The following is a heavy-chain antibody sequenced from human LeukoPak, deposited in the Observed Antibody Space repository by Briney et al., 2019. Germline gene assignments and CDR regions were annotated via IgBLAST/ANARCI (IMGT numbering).Heavy chain of an antibody. J-gene: IGHJ4*02. CDR1: GGSISSYY. D-gene: IGHD1-14*01. CDR2: IYSSGST. Sequence: PSETLSLTCTVSGGSISSYYWSWIRQPAGKGLEWIGRIYSSGSTTYTPSLKSRVSLSVDTSKNQFSLELSSVTAADTAVYYCARDGTYNSFDYWGQGTLVTVSS. CDR3: ARDGTYNSFDY. V-gene: IGHV4-4*07.